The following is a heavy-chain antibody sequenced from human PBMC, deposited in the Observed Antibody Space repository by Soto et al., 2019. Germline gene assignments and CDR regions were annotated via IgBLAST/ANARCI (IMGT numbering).Heavy chain of an antibody. V-gene: IGHV5-51*01. D-gene: IGHD6-19*01. J-gene: IGHJ6*02. CDR3: ARHWAYSSPRGAMDV. Sequence: PGESLKISCKGSGYSFTSYWIGWVRQMPGKGLEWMGIIYPGDSDTRYSPSFQGQVTISADKSISTAYLQWSSLKASDTAMYYCARHWAYSSPRGAMDVWGQGTTVTVSS. CDR2: IYPGDSDT. CDR1: GYSFTSYW.